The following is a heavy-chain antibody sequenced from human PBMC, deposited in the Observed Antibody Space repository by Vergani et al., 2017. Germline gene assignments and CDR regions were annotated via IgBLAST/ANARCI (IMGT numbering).Heavy chain of an antibody. CDR2: IYHSGGA. V-gene: IGHV4-34*01. CDR1: GGSFSGYY. J-gene: IGHJ4*02. D-gene: IGHD3-9*01. Sequence: QVQLQQWGAGLLKPSETLSLTCAVYGGSFSGYYWSWIRQPPGKGLEWIGNIYHSGGAYYNPSLRGRVTISVVTSKNQFSLEVTSVTAAHTAIYFCARTESFILRYCHWALWGQGTLVTVSS. CDR3: ARTESFILRYCHWAL.